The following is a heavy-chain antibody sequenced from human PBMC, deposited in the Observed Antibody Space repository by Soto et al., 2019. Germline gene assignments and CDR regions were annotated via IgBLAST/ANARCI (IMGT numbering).Heavy chain of an antibody. J-gene: IGHJ4*02. D-gene: IGHD1-26*01. CDR2: ISYDGSNK. CDR1: GFTFSSYA. Sequence: VQLVESGGGVVQPGRSLRLSCAASGFTFSSYAMHWVRQAPGKGLEWVAVISYDGSNKYYADSVKGRFTISRDNSKNTLYLQMNSLRAEDTAVYYCARGIVGAYWGQGTLVTVSS. V-gene: IGHV3-30-3*01. CDR3: ARGIVGAY.